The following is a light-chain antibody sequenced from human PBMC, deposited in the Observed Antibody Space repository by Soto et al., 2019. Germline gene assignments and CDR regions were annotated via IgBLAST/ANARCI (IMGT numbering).Light chain of an antibody. CDR3: CSYAGRYTRV. J-gene: IGLJ3*02. CDR1: SSDVSAYRY. CDR2: DVS. Sequence: QSVLTQPRSVSGSPGQSITISCTGTSSDVSAYRYVSWYQQHPGKAPKIILYDVSERPSGVPDRFSGSKSGNTASLTISGLQTEDEADYYCCSYAGRYTRVFGGGTKVTVL. V-gene: IGLV2-11*01.